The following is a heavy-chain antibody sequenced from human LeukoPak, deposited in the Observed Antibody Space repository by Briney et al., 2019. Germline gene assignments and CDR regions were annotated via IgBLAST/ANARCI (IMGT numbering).Heavy chain of an antibody. Sequence: SETLSLTCTVPGASISSYYWSWIRQPPGKGLEWIGYFSTSGGTNYNPSLKGRVTLSVDSSKNQFSLNLTSVTAADTAVYYCARPGAARWPDWYFDLWGRGTLVTVSS. J-gene: IGHJ2*01. CDR2: FSTSGGT. D-gene: IGHD6-25*01. CDR3: ARPGAARWPDWYFDL. CDR1: GASISSYY. V-gene: IGHV4-4*09.